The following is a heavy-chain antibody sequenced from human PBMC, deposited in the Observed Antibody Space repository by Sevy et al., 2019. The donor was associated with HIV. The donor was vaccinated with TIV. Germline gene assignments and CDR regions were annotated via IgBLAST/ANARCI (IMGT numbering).Heavy chain of an antibody. CDR3: AGGVLSRDLQLLYYAYMDV. Sequence: GGALRLSCAASGFTFGTYAMNWVRQAPGKGLEWVSIISDSGVSASYADSVRGRFTIFRDNSRNSLHLQMNSLTPEDTGTYYRAGGVLSRDLQLLYYAYMDVWGRGTTVTVSS. J-gene: IGHJ6*03. CDR2: ISDSGVSA. D-gene: IGHD1-1*01. CDR1: GFTFGTYA. V-gene: IGHV3-23*01.